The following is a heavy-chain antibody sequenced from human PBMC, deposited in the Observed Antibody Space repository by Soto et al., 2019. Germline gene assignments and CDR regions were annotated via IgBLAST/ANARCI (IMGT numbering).Heavy chain of an antibody. CDR2: LYDLDGT. D-gene: IGHD2-15*01. J-gene: IGHJ4*02. Sequence: GGSLRLSCEVFGFTVSGKKYVAWVRQAPGKGLEWVSALYDLDGTYYADSVKGRFTTSSDSSKSILYLQMNSLRAEDTALYYCVTGWSEYWGQGTLVTVSS. CDR3: VTGWSEY. CDR1: GFTVSGKKY. V-gene: IGHV3-66*01.